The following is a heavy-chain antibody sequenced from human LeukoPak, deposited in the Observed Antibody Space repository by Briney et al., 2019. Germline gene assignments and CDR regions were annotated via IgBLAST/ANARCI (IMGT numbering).Heavy chain of an antibody. J-gene: IGHJ4*02. V-gene: IGHV3-20*01. CDR3: ARDRSYGSFDF. Sequence: GGSLRLSCAASGFTFDDHGMNWVRQAPGKGLEWVSGINWNGGSTFYADSVKGRLTISRDNAKNALYLQMNSLTVEDTALYHCARDRSYGSFDFWGQGTLVTVSS. D-gene: IGHD5-18*01. CDR2: INWNGGST. CDR1: GFTFDDHG.